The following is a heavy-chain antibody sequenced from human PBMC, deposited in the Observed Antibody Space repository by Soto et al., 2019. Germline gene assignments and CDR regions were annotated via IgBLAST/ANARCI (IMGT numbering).Heavy chain of an antibody. CDR1: GFTFRNYW. J-gene: IGHJ4*02. CDR2: IKQDESEK. Sequence: GGSLRLSCAASGFTFRNYWMTWVRQAPGKGLEWVANIKQDESEKYYVDSLKGRFTISRDNAKSSLYLQMNNLRAEDTAVYYCATDKGRSPLDYWGQGTLVTVSS. V-gene: IGHV3-7*01. CDR3: ATDKGRSPLDY. D-gene: IGHD2-15*01.